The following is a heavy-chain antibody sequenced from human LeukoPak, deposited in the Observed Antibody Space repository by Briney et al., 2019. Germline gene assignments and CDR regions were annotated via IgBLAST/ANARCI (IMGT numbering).Heavy chain of an antibody. CDR1: GYTFTSYH. D-gene: IGHD6-19*01. CDR3: ARNRSAWSYSFDY. J-gene: IGHJ4*02. V-gene: IGHV1-46*01. CDR2: IDPNGRT. Sequence: ASVKVSCKASGYTFTSYHMHWVRQAPGQGLEWMAIIDPNGRTTYAQKVQDRVTLTRDTSTRTFYMELSSLRSEDTAVYYCARNRSAWSYSFDYWGQGTLVTVSS.